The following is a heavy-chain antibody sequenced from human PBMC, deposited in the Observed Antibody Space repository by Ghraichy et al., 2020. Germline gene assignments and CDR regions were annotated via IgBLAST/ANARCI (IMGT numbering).Heavy chain of an antibody. D-gene: IGHD6-13*01. J-gene: IGHJ6*02. CDR1: GSTFTSYG. Sequence: ASVKVSCKASGSTFTSYGISWVRQAPGQGLEWMGWISAYNGNTNYAQKLQGRVTMTTDTSTSTAYMELRSLRSDDTAVYYCGRGIAAAGHYYYGMDVWGQRTTVTVSS. CDR3: GRGIAAAGHYYYGMDV. V-gene: IGHV1-18*04. CDR2: ISAYNGNT.